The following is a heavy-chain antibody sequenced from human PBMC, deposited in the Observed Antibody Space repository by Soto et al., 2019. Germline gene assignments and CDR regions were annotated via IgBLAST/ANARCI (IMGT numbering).Heavy chain of an antibody. V-gene: IGHV1-8*01. D-gene: IGHD5-12*01. CDR1: GYTFTSYD. CDR3: ARGRRYSGYDPTNYYYYYMDV. J-gene: IGHJ6*03. Sequence: ASVKVSCKASGYTFTSYDINWVRQATGQGLEWMGWMNPNSGNTGYAQKFQGRVTMTRNTSISTAYMELSSLRSEDTAVYYCARGRRYSGYDPTNYYYYYMDVWGKGTTVTVSS. CDR2: MNPNSGNT.